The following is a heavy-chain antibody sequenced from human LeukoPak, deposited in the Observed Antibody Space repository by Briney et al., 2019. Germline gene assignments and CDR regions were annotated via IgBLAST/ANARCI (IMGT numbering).Heavy chain of an antibody. V-gene: IGHV3-30*02. CDR1: GFSFSSYG. D-gene: IGHD1-20*01. CDR2: IRYDGSNK. J-gene: IGHJ4*02. Sequence: GGSLRLSCAASGFSFSSYGMHWVRQAPGKGLEWVAFIRYDGSNKYDADSAKGRFTISRDNSKNTLYLQMNSLRAEDTAVYYCAKETGITGTAARIFDYWGQGTLVTVSS. CDR3: AKETGITGTAARIFDY.